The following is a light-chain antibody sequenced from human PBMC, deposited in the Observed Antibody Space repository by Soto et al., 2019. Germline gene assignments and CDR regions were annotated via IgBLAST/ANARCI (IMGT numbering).Light chain of an antibody. CDR3: EDSDSFPLT. CDR1: QGLTGW. Sequence: DIQVTQSPSSVSASVGDRVTMTCRASQGLTGWLAWYQQRPGRAPKLLIYAASSLQSGVPSRFNGSGSGTDFTLTISRLQPEDLATYYGEDSDSFPLTSGAGTKVEIK. CDR2: AAS. J-gene: IGKJ4*01. V-gene: IGKV1-12*01.